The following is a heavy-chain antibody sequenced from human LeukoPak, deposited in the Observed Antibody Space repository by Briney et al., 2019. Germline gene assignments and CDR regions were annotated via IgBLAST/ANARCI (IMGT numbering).Heavy chain of an antibody. CDR3: ATDGDDGSHYYGDY. J-gene: IGHJ4*02. CDR2: INQDGSDI. D-gene: IGHD3-22*01. Sequence: GGSLRLSCAASGFTFRTYWMRWVRQAPGKGLEWLANINQDGSDIYYMDSVKGRFTLSRDNAKNSLYLQMNSLRAEDTAVYFCATDGDDGSHYYGDYWGQGILVTVSS. V-gene: IGHV3-7*01. CDR1: GFTFRTYW.